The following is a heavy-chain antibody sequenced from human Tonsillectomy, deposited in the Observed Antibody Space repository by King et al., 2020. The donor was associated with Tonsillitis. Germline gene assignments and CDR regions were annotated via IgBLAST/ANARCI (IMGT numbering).Heavy chain of an antibody. CDR1: GGSVSSGSYY. J-gene: IGHJ4*02. V-gene: IGHV4-61*01. Sequence: VQLQESGPGLVKPSETLSLTCTVPGGSVSSGSYYWSWIRQPPGKGLEWIGHIYYSGSTDYNPSLKNRVTISVDTSKNQFSLKLSSVTAADTAVYYCARDKARQGLFDYWGQGTLVPVSS. CDR3: ARDKARQGLFDY. CDR2: IYYSGST. D-gene: IGHD6-6*01.